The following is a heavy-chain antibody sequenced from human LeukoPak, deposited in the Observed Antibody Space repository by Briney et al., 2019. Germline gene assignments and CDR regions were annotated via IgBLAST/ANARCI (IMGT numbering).Heavy chain of an antibody. J-gene: IGHJ4*02. V-gene: IGHV3-7*01. CDR3: ARHSSGSYYTY. CDR1: GFTFSSSW. Sequence: GVSLRLSCAASGFTFSSSWMSWARQAPGKGLEWVAHIKQDGSDKYYVDSVKGRFTISRDNAKNSLYLQMNSLRADDTAMYYCARHSSGSYYTYWGQGTLVTVSS. CDR2: IKQDGSDK. D-gene: IGHD3-10*01.